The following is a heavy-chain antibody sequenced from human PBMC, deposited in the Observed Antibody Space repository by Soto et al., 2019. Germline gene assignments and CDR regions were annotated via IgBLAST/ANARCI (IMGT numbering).Heavy chain of an antibody. CDR1: GGTFSSYA. J-gene: IGHJ4*02. D-gene: IGHD4-17*01. Sequence: QVQLVQSGAEVKKPGSSVKVSCKGSGGTFSSYAISWVRQAPGQGLEWMGGIIPIFGTANYAQKFQGRVTITADKSTSTAYMELSSLRSEDTAVYYCARDGDYGDSPPFDYWGQGTLVTVSS. CDR2: IIPIFGTA. CDR3: ARDGDYGDSPPFDY. V-gene: IGHV1-69*06.